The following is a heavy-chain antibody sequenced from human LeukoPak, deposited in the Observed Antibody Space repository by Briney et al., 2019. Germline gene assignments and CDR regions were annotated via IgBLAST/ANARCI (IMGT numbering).Heavy chain of an antibody. D-gene: IGHD1-26*01. CDR2: IHPNSGGT. CDR1: GYMFIAYA. Sequence: ASVKVSCKTSGYMFIAYAIHWVRQAPGQGLEWMGWIHPNSGGTNYAQKSQGRVIMTRDTSTRTVYMELSRLTSDDTAVYYCARDPLVGTTTEFDYWGQGTLVTVSS. CDR3: ARDPLVGTTTEFDY. J-gene: IGHJ4*02. V-gene: IGHV1-2*02.